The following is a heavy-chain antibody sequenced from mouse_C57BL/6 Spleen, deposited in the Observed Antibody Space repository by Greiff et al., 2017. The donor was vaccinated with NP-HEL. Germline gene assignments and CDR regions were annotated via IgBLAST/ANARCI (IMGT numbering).Heavy chain of an antibody. V-gene: IGHV1-72*01. CDR1: GYTFTSYW. Sequence: QVQLQQPGAEPVKPGASVKLSCKASGYTFTSYWMHWVKQRPGRGLEWIGRIDPNSGGTKYNEKFKSKATLTVDKPSSTAYMPLSSLTSEDSAVYYCARGGYYCNWYFDVRGTGTTVTVSS. CDR3: ARGGYYCNWYFDV. J-gene: IGHJ1*03. D-gene: IGHD2-1*01. CDR2: IDPNSGGT.